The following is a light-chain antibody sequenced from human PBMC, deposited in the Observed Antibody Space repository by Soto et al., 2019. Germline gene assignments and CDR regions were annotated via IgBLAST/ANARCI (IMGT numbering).Light chain of an antibody. Sequence: QSALTQPASVSGSPGQSVTISRTGTSSDVGNYNYVSWYQQHPGKAPKLMIYEVSNRPSGVSNRFSGSKSGNTASLTISGLQAEDEADYYCSSYTSSSTPYVFGTGTKVTVL. V-gene: IGLV2-14*01. CDR2: EVS. CDR1: SSDVGNYNY. J-gene: IGLJ1*01. CDR3: SSYTSSSTPYV.